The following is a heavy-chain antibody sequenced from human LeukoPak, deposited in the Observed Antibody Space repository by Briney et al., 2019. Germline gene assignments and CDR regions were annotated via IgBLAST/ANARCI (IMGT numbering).Heavy chain of an antibody. V-gene: IGHV3-23*01. CDR2: IGKNQ. CDR3: AKGSNGDYDN. Sequence: RAGGSLRLSCTPSRFSLGNFVMSWVRQAPGKGLEWVATIGKNQYYADSVKGRFTISKDNSKNMMYLQMDSLGVDDTAIYYCAKGSNGDYDNWGQGTLVTVSS. D-gene: IGHD4-17*01. CDR1: RFSLGNFV. J-gene: IGHJ4*02.